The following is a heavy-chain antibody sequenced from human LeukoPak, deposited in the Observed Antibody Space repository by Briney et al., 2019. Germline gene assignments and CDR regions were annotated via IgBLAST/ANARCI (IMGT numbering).Heavy chain of an antibody. V-gene: IGHV3-23*01. D-gene: IGHD3-22*01. CDR3: AKGSSGYFFDL. CDR1: GFTFSSYA. Sequence: GGSLRLSCAASGFTFSSYAMSWVRQAPGKGLEWVSAISGSGGSTYYADSVKGRFTISRDNSKNTLFLQMNSLRAEDTALYYCAKGSSGYFFDLWGQGTLVTVSS. CDR2: ISGSGGST. J-gene: IGHJ4*02.